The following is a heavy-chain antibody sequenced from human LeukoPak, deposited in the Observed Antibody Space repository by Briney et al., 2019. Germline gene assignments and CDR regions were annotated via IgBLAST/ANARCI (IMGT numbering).Heavy chain of an antibody. CDR2: ITSSGSSI. D-gene: IGHD5-18*01. Sequence: PGGSLRLSCAASAFTFSLDEMNWVRQAPGKGLEWVSYITSSGSSIYYADSVKGRFTTSRDNAKNSLSLQLNSLRAEDTAVYYWTRDTAMITWGQGTLVTVSP. CDR1: AFTFSLDE. CDR3: TRDTAMIT. J-gene: IGHJ5*02. V-gene: IGHV3-48*03.